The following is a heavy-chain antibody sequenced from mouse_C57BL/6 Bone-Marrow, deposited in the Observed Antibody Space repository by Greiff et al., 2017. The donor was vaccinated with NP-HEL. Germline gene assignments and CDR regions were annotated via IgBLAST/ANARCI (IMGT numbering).Heavy chain of an antibody. CDR2: INPSTGGT. CDR3: ARSDYGYVYFDY. CDR1: GYSFTGYY. D-gene: IGHD2-2*01. V-gene: IGHV1-42*01. Sequence: VHVKQSGPELVKPGASVKISCKASGYSFTGYYMNWVKQSPEKSLEWIGEINPSTGGTTYNQKFKAKATLTVDKSSSTAYMQLKSLTSEDSAVYYCARSDYGYVYFDYWGQGTTLTVSS. J-gene: IGHJ2*01.